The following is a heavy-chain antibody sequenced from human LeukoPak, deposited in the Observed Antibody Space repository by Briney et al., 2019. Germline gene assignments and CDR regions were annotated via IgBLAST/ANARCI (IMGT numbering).Heavy chain of an antibody. D-gene: IGHD3-22*01. CDR1: GFTFDDYA. CDR3: ARRVIVVGLDY. CDR2: ISWNSGSI. V-gene: IGHV3-9*01. J-gene: IGHJ4*02. Sequence: GGSLRLSCAASGFTFDDYAMHWVRQAPGKGLEWVSGISWNSGSIGYADSVKGRFTISRDNAKNSLYLQMNSLRAEDTALYYCARRVIVVGLDYWGQGTLVTVSS.